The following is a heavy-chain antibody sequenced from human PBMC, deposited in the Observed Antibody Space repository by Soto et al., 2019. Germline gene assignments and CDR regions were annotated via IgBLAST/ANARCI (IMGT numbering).Heavy chain of an antibody. Sequence: ASVKVSCKASGYTFTSYAMHWVRQAPGQRLEWMGWINAGNGNTKYSQKFQGRVTITRDTSANTAYMELSSLISEDTAVYYCARPKDYDDCLDVWGQGTLVTVSS. CDR3: ARPKDYDDCLDV. CDR2: INAGNGNT. D-gene: IGHD3-22*01. J-gene: IGHJ4*02. V-gene: IGHV1-3*01. CDR1: GYTFTSYA.